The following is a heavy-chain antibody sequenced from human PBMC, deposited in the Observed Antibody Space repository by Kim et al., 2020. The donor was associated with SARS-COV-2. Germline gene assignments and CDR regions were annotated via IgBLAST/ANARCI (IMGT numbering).Heavy chain of an antibody. CDR3: ARRYTIGRYSYYAFDI. CDR2: VFYSGSY. J-gene: IGHJ3*02. V-gene: IGHV4-61*01. Sequence: SETLSLTCSVSGDSVSRLTMHWDWVRQPPGKGLEWLGHVFYSGSYTYDPSLDSRVTISLDTSKNQFSLQLRSVSPADTAISYCARRYTIGRYSYYAFDIWGQGTLVTVS. D-gene: IGHD2-21*01. CDR1: GDSVSRLTMH.